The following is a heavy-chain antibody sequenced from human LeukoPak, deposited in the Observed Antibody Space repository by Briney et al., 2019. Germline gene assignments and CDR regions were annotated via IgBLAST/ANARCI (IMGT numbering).Heavy chain of an antibody. D-gene: IGHD5-18*01. CDR1: DGSISSYC. J-gene: IGHJ3*02. V-gene: IGHV4-59*01. CDR2: IYYSGST. Sequence: SETLSLTCTVSDGSISSYCWSWIRQPPGKGLEWIGYIYYSGSTNCNPSLKSRVTISVDTSKNQFSLKLSSVTAADTAVYYCARVSDTAMVEAFDIWGQGTMVTVSS. CDR3: ARVSDTAMVEAFDI.